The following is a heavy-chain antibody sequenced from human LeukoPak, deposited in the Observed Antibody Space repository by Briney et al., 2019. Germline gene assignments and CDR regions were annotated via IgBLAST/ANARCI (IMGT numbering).Heavy chain of an antibody. J-gene: IGHJ3*02. V-gene: IGHV4-59*01. D-gene: IGHD2-21*01. Sequence: SETPSLTCTVSGGSISSYYWSWIRQPPGKGLEWIGYIYYSGSTNYNPSLKSRVTISVDTSKNQFSLKLSSVTAADTAVYYCARVGIPDAFDIWGQGTMVTVSS. CDR3: ARVGIPDAFDI. CDR1: GGSISSYY. CDR2: IYYSGST.